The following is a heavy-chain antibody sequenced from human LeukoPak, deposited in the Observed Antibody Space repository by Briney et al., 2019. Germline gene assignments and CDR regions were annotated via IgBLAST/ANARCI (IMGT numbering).Heavy chain of an antibody. CDR2: ISGGGGST. CDR1: GFIFHDYA. Sequence: PGGSLRLSCAGPGFIFHDYAIHWVRQAPGKGLEWVSLISGGGGSTFYADSVKGRFTISRDNSKNSLYLQMNSLRSDDTALYYCARESESNGWYDYWGQGTLVTVSS. D-gene: IGHD6-19*01. J-gene: IGHJ4*02. V-gene: IGHV3-43*02. CDR3: ARESESNGWYDY.